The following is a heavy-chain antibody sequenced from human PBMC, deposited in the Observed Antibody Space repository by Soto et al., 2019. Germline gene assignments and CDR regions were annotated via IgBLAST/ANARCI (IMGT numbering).Heavy chain of an antibody. J-gene: IGHJ3*02. Sequence: GGSLILSCAASGFTFSSYGMHWVRQAPGKGLEWVAVISYDGSNKYYADSVKGRFTISRDNSKNTLYLQMNSLRAEDTAVYYCAKDLPRTSIAADSYAFDIWGQGTMVTVSS. D-gene: IGHD6-6*01. V-gene: IGHV3-30*18. CDR1: GFTFSSYG. CDR3: AKDLPRTSIAADSYAFDI. CDR2: ISYDGSNK.